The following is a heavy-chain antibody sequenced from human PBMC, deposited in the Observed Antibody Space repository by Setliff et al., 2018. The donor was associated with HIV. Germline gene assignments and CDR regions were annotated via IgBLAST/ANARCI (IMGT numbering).Heavy chain of an antibody. V-gene: IGHV4-31*03. D-gene: IGHD4-17*01. Sequence: PSETLSLTCTVSGGSISSGGYYWSWIRQHPGKGLEWIGYIYYSGSTYYNPSLKSRVTISVDTSKNQFSLKLSSVTAADTAVYYCASSTPYGDYAAEYFQHWGQGTLVTVSS. CDR3: ASSTPYGDYAAEYFQH. J-gene: IGHJ1*01. CDR1: GGSISSGGYY. CDR2: IYYSGST.